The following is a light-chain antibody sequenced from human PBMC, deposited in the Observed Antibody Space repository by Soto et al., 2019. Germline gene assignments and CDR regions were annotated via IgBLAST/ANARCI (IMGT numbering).Light chain of an antibody. CDR3: SSYTSTSTLYV. V-gene: IGLV2-14*01. J-gene: IGLJ1*01. CDR2: EVS. CDR1: SSDVGGYNY. Sequence: QSVLTQPASVSGSPGQSITISCTGTSSDVGGYNYVSWYQQHPGKAPKLMIYEVSNRPSGVSSRFSGSKSGNTASLTISGLQAEDEADYYCSSYTSTSTLYVFGT.